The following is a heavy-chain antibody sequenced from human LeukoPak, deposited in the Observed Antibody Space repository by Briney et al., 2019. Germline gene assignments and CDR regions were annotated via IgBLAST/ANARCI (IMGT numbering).Heavy chain of an antibody. J-gene: IGHJ4*02. Sequence: SETLSLTCTVSGGSISSYYWSWIRQPPGKGLEWIGYIYYSGSTYYNPSLKSRVTISVDTSKNQFSLKLSSVTAADTAVYYCARELGSYGGDFDYWGQGTLVTVSS. CDR1: GGSISSYY. V-gene: IGHV4-59*12. CDR2: IYYSGST. D-gene: IGHD3-16*01. CDR3: ARELGSYGGDFDY.